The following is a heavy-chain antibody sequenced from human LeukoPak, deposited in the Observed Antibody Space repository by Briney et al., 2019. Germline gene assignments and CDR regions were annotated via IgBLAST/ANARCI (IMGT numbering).Heavy chain of an antibody. Sequence: SQTLSLTCTVSGGSISSYYWSWIRQPPGKGLEWIGYIYYSGSTNYNPSLKSRVTISVDTSKNQFSLKLSSVTAADTAVYYCARCHRGGSCYAWGQGTLVTVSS. V-gene: IGHV4-59*08. J-gene: IGHJ5*02. CDR2: IYYSGST. D-gene: IGHD2-15*01. CDR3: ARCHRGGSCYA. CDR1: GGSISSYY.